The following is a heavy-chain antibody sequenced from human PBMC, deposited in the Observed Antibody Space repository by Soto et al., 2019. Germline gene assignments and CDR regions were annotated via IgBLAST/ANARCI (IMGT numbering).Heavy chain of an antibody. J-gene: IGHJ4*02. D-gene: IGHD5-18*01. Sequence: QVQLQQWGAGLLKPSETLSLTCAVYGGSFSGYYWSWIRQPPGKGLEWIGEINHSGSTNYNPSLKSRVTISVDTSKNQFSLKRSSVTAADTAVYYCARYLGGYSYGWKGAEHFDYWGQGTLVTVSS. CDR3: ARYLGGYSYGWKGAEHFDY. CDR1: GGSFSGYY. V-gene: IGHV4-34*01. CDR2: INHSGST.